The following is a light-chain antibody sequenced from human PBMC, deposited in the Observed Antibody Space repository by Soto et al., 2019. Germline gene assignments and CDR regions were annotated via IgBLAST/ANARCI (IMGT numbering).Light chain of an antibody. Sequence: ALTQPASVSGSPGQSITISCTGTSSDVGGYNYVSWYQQHPGKAPKLMIYDVSNRPSGVSNRFSGSKSGNTASLTISGLQADDEADYYCSSYTSSSTRVFGTGTKVTVL. J-gene: IGLJ1*01. V-gene: IGLV2-14*01. CDR3: SSYTSSSTRV. CDR2: DVS. CDR1: SSDVGGYNY.